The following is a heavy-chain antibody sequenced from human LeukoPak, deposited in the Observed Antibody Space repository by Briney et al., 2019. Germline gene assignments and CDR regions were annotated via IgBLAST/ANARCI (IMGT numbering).Heavy chain of an antibody. D-gene: IGHD2-8*01. CDR1: GYTSGYVFTTYP. Sequence: ASVKVSCKASGYTSGYVFTTYPIHWVRQAPGQGLEWMGVINPRGDATIYAQKFQGRVTMTSDSSTTTVYVELSSLKSEDTGLYYCARKWSSRDWFDPWGQGTLVTVSS. CDR3: ARKWSSRDWFDP. CDR2: INPRGDAT. J-gene: IGHJ5*02. V-gene: IGHV1-46*01.